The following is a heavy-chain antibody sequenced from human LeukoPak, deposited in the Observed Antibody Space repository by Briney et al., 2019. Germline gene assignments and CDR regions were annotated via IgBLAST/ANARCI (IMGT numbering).Heavy chain of an antibody. CDR3: ARHYGP. V-gene: IGHV4-59*08. CDR1: AGSINNYY. CDR2: IYYSGST. D-gene: IGHD3-10*01. Sequence: SETLSLTCTVSAGSINNYYWSWIRQPPGKGLEWIGSIYYSGSTYYNPSLKSRVTISVDTSKNQFSLKLNSVTATDTAVYYCARHYGPWGQGTLVTVSS. J-gene: IGHJ4*02.